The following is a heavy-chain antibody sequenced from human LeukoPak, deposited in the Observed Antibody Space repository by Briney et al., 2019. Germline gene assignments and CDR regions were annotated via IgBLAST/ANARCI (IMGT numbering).Heavy chain of an antibody. Sequence: GGSLRLSCVASGLSFSSYWMSWVRQAPGGGVGWGANIKQDGSEKHFVGSVKGRFTMSRDNAKNSLYLQLNSLGAEDTAVYYCASLRFGTTHDYWGQGTLVTVSS. V-gene: IGHV3-7*01. CDR1: GLSFSSYW. CDR3: ASLRFGTTHDY. CDR2: IKQDGSEK. J-gene: IGHJ4*02. D-gene: IGHD1-1*01.